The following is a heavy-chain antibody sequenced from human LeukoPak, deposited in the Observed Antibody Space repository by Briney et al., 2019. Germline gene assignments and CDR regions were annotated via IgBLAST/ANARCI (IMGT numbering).Heavy chain of an antibody. CDR1: GGSFSGYY. CDR2: INHSGST. CDR3: ARDLHGYCNGGSCYSGGWFDP. J-gene: IGHJ5*02. Sequence: SETLSLTCAVYGGSFSGYYWSWIRQPPGKGLEWIGEINHSGSTNYNPSLKSRVTISVDTSKNQFSLKLSSVTAADTAVYYCARDLHGYCNGGSCYSGGWFDPWGQGTLVTVSS. D-gene: IGHD2-15*01. V-gene: IGHV4-34*01.